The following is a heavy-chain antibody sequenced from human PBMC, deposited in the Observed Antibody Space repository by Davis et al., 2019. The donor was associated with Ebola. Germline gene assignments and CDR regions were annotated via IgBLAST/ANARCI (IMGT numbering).Heavy chain of an antibody. CDR2: IYYSGST. Sequence: SETLSLTCPVSGGSISSYYWSWIRQPPGKGLEWIGYIYYSGSTNYNPSLKSRVTISVDTSKNQFSLKLSSVTAADTAVFYCARAIGGRGVWFDPWGQGTLVTVSS. CDR3: ARAIGGRGVWFDP. CDR1: GGSISSYY. D-gene: IGHD3-16*01. V-gene: IGHV4-59*12. J-gene: IGHJ5*02.